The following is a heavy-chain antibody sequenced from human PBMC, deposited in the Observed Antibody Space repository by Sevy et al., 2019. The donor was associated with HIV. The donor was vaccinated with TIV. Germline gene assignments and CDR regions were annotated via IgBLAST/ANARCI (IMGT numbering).Heavy chain of an antibody. D-gene: IGHD2-2*01. Sequence: GGSLRLSCAASGFSFRNYDMHWVRQAPGKGLEWLALVSFDGDSTYSADSVKGRFTSTRDNSKNTLYLQMNSLRIEDTAIYYCAKRGGHDTSGYVGYYYYGMDVWGQGTPVTVSS. J-gene: IGHJ6*02. CDR3: AKRGGHDTSGYVGYYYYGMDV. CDR1: GFSFRNYD. V-gene: IGHV3-30*18. CDR2: VSFDGDST.